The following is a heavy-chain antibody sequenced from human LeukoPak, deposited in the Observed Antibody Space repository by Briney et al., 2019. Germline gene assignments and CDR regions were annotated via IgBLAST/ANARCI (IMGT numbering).Heavy chain of an antibody. V-gene: IGHV3-30*02. Sequence: GGSLRLSCTASGFAFRSHAMHWVRKAPGKGLEWVAFIRYDGSKKFYADSVKGRFTISRDNSKNTLYLQMYSLRAEDTAVYYCAKIPYGDYVLDYYYYMDVWGKGTTVTISS. CDR3: AKIPYGDYVLDYYYYMDV. CDR1: GFAFRSHA. CDR2: IRYDGSKK. J-gene: IGHJ6*03. D-gene: IGHD4-17*01.